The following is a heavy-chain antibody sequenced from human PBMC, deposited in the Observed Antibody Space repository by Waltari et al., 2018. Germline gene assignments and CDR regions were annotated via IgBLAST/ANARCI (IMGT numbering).Heavy chain of an antibody. J-gene: IGHJ4*02. D-gene: IGHD6-6*01. CDR2: ISAYNGNT. V-gene: IGHV1-18*01. CDR1: GYTFTSYG. Sequence: QVQLVQSGAEVKKPGASVKVSCKASGYTFTSYGISWVRQAPGQGLEWMGWISAYNGNTNYAQKLQGRVTMTTDTSTSTAYMELRSLRSDDTAVYYCAKSNRLGITEYSSSSPLDYWGQGTLVTVSS. CDR3: AKSNRLGITEYSSSSPLDY.